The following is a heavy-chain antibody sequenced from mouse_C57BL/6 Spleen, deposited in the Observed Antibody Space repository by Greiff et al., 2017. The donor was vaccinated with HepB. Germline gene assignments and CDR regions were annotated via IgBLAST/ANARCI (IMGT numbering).Heavy chain of an antibody. V-gene: IGHV3-2*02. J-gene: IGHJ2*01. D-gene: IGHD1-2*01. CDR2: ISYSGST. CDR1: GYSITSGYG. CDR3: ARTARIKY. Sequence: EVQLQESGPGLVKPSQSLSLTCPVTGYSITSGYGWNWIRQFPGNKLEWMGYISYSGSTNYNPSRKSRISITRDTSKNQFFLQLNSVTTEDTATYYCARTARIKYWGQGTTLTVSS.